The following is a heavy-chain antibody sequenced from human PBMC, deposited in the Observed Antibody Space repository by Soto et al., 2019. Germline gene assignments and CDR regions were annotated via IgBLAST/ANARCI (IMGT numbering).Heavy chain of an antibody. V-gene: IGHV4-39*01. CDR2: IYHTGNA. CDR3: ARDFFDSSDYTTNWFDP. CDR1: GDSISNSRFY. D-gene: IGHD3-22*01. Sequence: QLQLQESGPGQVKSSETLSLTCSVSGDSISNSRFYWAWIRQPTGEGLEWIGSIYHTGNAYYNPSLKCRVTISVDTSKNQFSLKLTSVTAADAALYYCARDFFDSSDYTTNWFDPWGQGTLVTVSS. J-gene: IGHJ5*02.